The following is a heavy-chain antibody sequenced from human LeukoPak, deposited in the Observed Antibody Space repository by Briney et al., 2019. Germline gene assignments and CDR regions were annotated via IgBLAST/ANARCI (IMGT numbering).Heavy chain of an antibody. Sequence: GGSLRLSCAASGFTFSSYAMSWVRQAPGKGLEWVSAISGSGGSTYYADSVKGRFTISRDNSKNTLYLQMNSLRAEDTAAYYCAKGLRGYSYGYADYWGQGTLVTVSS. V-gene: IGHV3-23*01. CDR1: GFTFSSYA. J-gene: IGHJ4*02. CDR2: ISGSGGST. D-gene: IGHD5-18*01. CDR3: AKGLRGYSYGYADY.